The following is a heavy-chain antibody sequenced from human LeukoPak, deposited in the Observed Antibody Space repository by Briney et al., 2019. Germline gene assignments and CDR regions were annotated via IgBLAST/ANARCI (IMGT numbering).Heavy chain of an antibody. V-gene: IGHV3-49*03. CDR3: TRARIAVRLGY. J-gene: IGHJ4*02. CDR2: IRSKAYGGTT. D-gene: IGHD2-15*01. Sequence: GGSLRLSCTASGFTFGDYAMSWFRQAPGKGLEWVGFIRSKAYGGTTEYAASVKGRFTISRDDSKSIAYLQMNSLKTEDTAVYYCTRARIAVRLGYWGQGTLVTVSS. CDR1: GFTFGDYA.